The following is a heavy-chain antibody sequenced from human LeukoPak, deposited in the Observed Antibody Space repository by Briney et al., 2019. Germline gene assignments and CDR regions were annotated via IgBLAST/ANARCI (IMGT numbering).Heavy chain of an antibody. CDR3: ARGQPAGVNYGRLLNDY. J-gene: IGHJ4*02. D-gene: IGHD3-10*01. CDR1: GYTFTSYY. Sequence: ASVKVSCKASGYTFTSYYMHWVRQAPGQGLEWMGIINPSGGSTSYAQKFQGRVTMTRDTSTSTVYMELSSLRSEDTAVYYCARGQPAGVNYGRLLNDYWGQGTLVTVSS. CDR2: INPSGGST. V-gene: IGHV1-46*01.